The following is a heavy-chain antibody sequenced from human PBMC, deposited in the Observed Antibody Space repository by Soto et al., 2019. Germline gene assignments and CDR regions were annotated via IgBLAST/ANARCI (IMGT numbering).Heavy chain of an antibody. CDR1: GYSFASYW. J-gene: IGHJ6*02. CDR2: IYPGDSDT. V-gene: IGHV5-51*01. D-gene: IGHD6-6*01. Sequence: GESLKISCKGSGYSFASYWIGWVRQMPGKDLEWMGIIYPGDSDTRYSPSFQGQVTISADKSLRTAYLQWTSLKASDTALYYCARTRSFTLGFYYDGMDVWGQGTTVTVSS. CDR3: ARTRSFTLGFYYDGMDV.